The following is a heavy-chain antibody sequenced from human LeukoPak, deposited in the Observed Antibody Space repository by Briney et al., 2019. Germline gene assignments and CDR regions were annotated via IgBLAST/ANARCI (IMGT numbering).Heavy chain of an antibody. Sequence: SETLSLTCTVSGGSISSYYWSWIRQPAGKGLEWIGRIYTSGSTNYNPSLKSRVTISVDTSKNQFSPKLSSVTAADTAVYYCARDPSPFYSGSYLGFDPWGQGTLVTVSS. J-gene: IGHJ5*02. D-gene: IGHD1-26*01. CDR1: GGSISSYY. V-gene: IGHV4-4*07. CDR2: IYTSGST. CDR3: ARDPSPFYSGSYLGFDP.